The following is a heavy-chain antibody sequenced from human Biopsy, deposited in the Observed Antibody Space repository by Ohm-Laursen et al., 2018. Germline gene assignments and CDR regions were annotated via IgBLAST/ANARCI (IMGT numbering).Heavy chain of an antibody. D-gene: IGHD2/OR15-2a*01. Sequence: TLSLTCTVSDGSISSDYWSWIRQTPGKGLEWIGYIYYSGSTNYNPSLKSRVTISVDTSKNQFSLRLNSVTAADTAVNYCARATNSTGWPYYYFYGMDVWGQGTTVTVSS. CDR2: IYYSGST. CDR3: ARATNSTGWPYYYFYGMDV. J-gene: IGHJ6*02. CDR1: DGSISSDY. V-gene: IGHV4-59*01.